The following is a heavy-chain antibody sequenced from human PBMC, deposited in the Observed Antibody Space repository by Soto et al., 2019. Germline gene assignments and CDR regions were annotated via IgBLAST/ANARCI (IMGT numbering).Heavy chain of an antibody. D-gene: IGHD3-22*01. CDR1: GYTFTSFD. V-gene: IGHV1-18*04. CDR2: TTASNTHT. Sequence: QVQLLQSGTEVKEPGASVKVSCKASGYTFTSFDISWVRQAPGQALAGWGWTTASNTHTNYAQKRQGRVTMTTDTSASTDYMELRRLRADDPAIYYCARGGYISGYQYCGQGALDIGSS. J-gene: IGHJ1*01. CDR3: ARGGYISGYQY.